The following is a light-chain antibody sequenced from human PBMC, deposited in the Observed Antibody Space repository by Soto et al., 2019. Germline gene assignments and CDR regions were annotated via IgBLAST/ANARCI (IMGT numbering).Light chain of an antibody. CDR2: LDS. Sequence: DIVMTHSPLSLPVTPGEPASISCRSSQSLLHSNGYNYLDWYLQKPGQSPQLLIYLDSNRASGVPDRFSGSGSGTDFTLKISRVEAEDVGVYYCMQALHTPRTFGQGTKVEIK. V-gene: IGKV2-28*01. CDR1: QSLLHSNGYNY. J-gene: IGKJ1*01. CDR3: MQALHTPRT.